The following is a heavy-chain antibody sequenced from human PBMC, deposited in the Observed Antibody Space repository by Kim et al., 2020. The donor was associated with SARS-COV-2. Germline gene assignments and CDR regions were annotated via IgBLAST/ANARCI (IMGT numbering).Heavy chain of an antibody. V-gene: IGHV3-48*04. Sequence: GGSLRLSCAASGFSFSTYGMNWVRQAPGKGLEWVSYISRGSVTIYYADSLKGRFTISRDNAKNSLYLQMNSLRAEDTAVYYCARTTLGYCSGGSCNDAFDMWGQGTMVTVSS. CDR1: GFSFSTYG. J-gene: IGHJ3*02. CDR2: ISRGSVTI. CDR3: ARTTLGYCSGGSCNDAFDM. D-gene: IGHD2-15*01.